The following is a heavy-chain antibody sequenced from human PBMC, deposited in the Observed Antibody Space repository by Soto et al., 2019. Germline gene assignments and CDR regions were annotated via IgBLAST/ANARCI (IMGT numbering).Heavy chain of an antibody. CDR1: GGSFSGYC. CDR3: ARPNLSTVTTNRPHNWFDP. Sequence: PSETLCLTCAVDGGSFSGYCWSWIRQPPGKGLEWIGEINHSGSTNYNPSLKSRVTISVDTSKNQFSLKLSSVTAADTAVYYCARPNLSTVTTNRPHNWFDPWGQGTLVTVSS. CDR2: INHSGST. J-gene: IGHJ5*02. D-gene: IGHD4-17*01. V-gene: IGHV4-34*01.